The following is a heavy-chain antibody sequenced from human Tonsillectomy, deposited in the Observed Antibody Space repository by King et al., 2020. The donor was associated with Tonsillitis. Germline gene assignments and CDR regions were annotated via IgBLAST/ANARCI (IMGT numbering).Heavy chain of an antibody. CDR2: ISVSGSTI. CDR3: ARGGYSDSGVYYTS. J-gene: IGHJ5*02. Sequence: VQLVESGGGLVQPGGSLRLSCAASGFTFSSYEMNWVRQAPGKGLEWVSSISVSGSTIYYADSVKGRFTISRDNAKNSLYLQMNSLRAEDTAVYYCARGGYSDSGVYYTSWGEGTLVTVSS. CDR1: GFTFSSYE. V-gene: IGHV3-48*03. D-gene: IGHD3-22*01.